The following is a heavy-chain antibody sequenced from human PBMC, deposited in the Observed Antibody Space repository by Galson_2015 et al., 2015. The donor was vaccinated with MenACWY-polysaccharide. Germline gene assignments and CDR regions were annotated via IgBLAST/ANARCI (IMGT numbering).Heavy chain of an antibody. J-gene: IGHJ4*02. CDR1: GLTFDTHS. V-gene: IGHV3-74*01. D-gene: IGHD6-6*01. Sequence: ALRLCCAAAGLTFDTHSMHWVRHAPGKGLMWVSRINRDGSNTDYAGSVKGRFTISRDNAKNTLFLQMNSLRAEDTAVYYCARGITSSNWGQGTLVTVSS. CDR2: INRDGSNT. CDR3: ARGITSSN.